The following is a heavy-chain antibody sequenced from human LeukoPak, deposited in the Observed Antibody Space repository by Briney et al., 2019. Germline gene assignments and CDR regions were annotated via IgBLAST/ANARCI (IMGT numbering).Heavy chain of an antibody. V-gene: IGHV1-2*02. CDR2: INPNSGGT. D-gene: IGHD6-19*01. CDR1: GYTFTGYY. J-gene: IGHJ4*02. Sequence: ASVKVSYKASGYTFTGYYMHWVRQAPGQGLEWMGWINPNSGGTNYAQKFQGRVTMTRDTSISTAYMELSRLRSDDTAVYYCAIALPVFSSGWFVYFDYWGQGTLVTVSS. CDR3: AIALPVFSSGWFVYFDY.